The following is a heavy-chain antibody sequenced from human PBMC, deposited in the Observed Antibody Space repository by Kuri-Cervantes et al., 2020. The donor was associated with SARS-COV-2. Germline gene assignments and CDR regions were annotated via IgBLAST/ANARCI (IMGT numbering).Heavy chain of an antibody. CDR2: ISPDGSEK. D-gene: IGHD1-1*01. CDR1: TFTFSNSW. V-gene: IGHV3-7*01. J-gene: IGHJ4*02. Sequence: GESLKISCSASTFTFSNSWMSWVRQAPGKGLEWVANISPDGSEKYYVDSVKGRFTISRDNAKTSLYLQMNSLRAEDTAVYYCVRDGDHWNFDYWGQGTLVTVSS. CDR3: VRDGDHWNFDY.